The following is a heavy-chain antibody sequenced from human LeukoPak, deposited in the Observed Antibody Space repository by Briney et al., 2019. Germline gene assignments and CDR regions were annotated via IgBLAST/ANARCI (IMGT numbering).Heavy chain of an antibody. D-gene: IGHD1-26*01. CDR2: ISSSGSTI. J-gene: IGHJ3*02. V-gene: IGHV3-48*03. CDR1: GFTFNDYE. Sequence: GGSLRLSCAASGFTFNDYEMNWVRQAPGRGLEWISYISSSGSTIYYADSVKGRFTISRDNAKNSLYLQMNSLRAEDTAVYYCAKDRAGIAGVPDGSDIWGQGTMVTVSS. CDR3: AKDRAGIAGVPDGSDI.